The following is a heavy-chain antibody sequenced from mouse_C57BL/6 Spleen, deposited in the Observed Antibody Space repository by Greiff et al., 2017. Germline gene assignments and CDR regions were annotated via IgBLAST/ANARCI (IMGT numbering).Heavy chain of an antibody. CDR2: INYDGSST. J-gene: IGHJ1*03. CDR1: GFTFSDYY. Sequence: EVKVEESEGGLVQPGSSMKLSCTASGFTFSDYYMAWVRQVPEKGLEWVANINYDGSSTYYLDSLKSRFIISRANAKNILYLQMSSLKSEDTATYYCAREWYFDVWGTGTTVTVSS. CDR3: AREWYFDV. V-gene: IGHV5-16*01.